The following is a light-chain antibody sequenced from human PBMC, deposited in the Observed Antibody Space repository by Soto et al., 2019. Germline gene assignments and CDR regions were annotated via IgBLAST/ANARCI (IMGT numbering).Light chain of an antibody. CDR3: TSYAGSNIPVV. CDR1: SSDVGGYNF. V-gene: IGLV2-8*01. Sequence: QSVLTQPPSASGSPGQSVSISCTGTSSDVGGYNFVSWYQQHPGKAPKLMIYEVTKRPSGVPDRFSGSKSGNTASLTVSGLQAEVEADYYCTSYAGSNIPVVFGGGTKLTVL. J-gene: IGLJ2*01. CDR2: EVT.